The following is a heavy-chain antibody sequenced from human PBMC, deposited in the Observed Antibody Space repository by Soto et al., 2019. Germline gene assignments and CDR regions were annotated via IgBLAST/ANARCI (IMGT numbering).Heavy chain of an antibody. Sequence: QVQLQESGPGLVKPSQTLSLTCTVSGVSISSGGYYWSWIRQHPGKGLEWIGYIYYSGSTYYNPSCKSRVTISVDTSKNQFSLKLSSVTAADTAVYYCARGLCSTSCQDAFDIWGQGTMVTVSS. V-gene: IGHV4-31*03. CDR1: GVSISSGGYY. J-gene: IGHJ3*02. CDR2: IYYSGST. CDR3: ARGLCSTSCQDAFDI. D-gene: IGHD2-2*01.